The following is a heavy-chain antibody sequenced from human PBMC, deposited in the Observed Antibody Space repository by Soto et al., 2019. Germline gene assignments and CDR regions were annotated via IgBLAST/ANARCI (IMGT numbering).Heavy chain of an antibody. CDR1: GFTFSSYS. CDR3: ARDHYRIQLWLAPNRVFGYYYYGMDV. V-gene: IGHV3-48*02. D-gene: IGHD5-18*01. J-gene: IGHJ6*02. CDR2: ISSSSSTI. Sequence: GGSLRLSCAASGFTFSSYSMNWVRQAPGKGLEWVSYISSSSSTIYYADSVKGRFTISRDNAKNSLYLQMNSLRDEDTAVYYCARDHYRIQLWLAPNRVFGYYYYGMDVWGQGTTVTVSS.